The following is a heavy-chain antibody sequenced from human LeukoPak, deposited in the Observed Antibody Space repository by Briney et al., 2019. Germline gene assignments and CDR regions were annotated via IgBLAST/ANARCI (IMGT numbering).Heavy chain of an antibody. Sequence: PGGSLRLSCAASGFTFSSYWMSWVRQAPGKGREGVANIKQDGSEKYYVDSGKGRFTISRDNAKNSLYLQMNSLRAEDTAVYYCARAYYDFWSGYSYYFDYWGQGTLVTVSS. CDR3: ARAYYDFWSGYSYYFDY. CDR2: IKQDGSEK. D-gene: IGHD3-3*01. J-gene: IGHJ4*02. V-gene: IGHV3-7*04. CDR1: GFTFSSYW.